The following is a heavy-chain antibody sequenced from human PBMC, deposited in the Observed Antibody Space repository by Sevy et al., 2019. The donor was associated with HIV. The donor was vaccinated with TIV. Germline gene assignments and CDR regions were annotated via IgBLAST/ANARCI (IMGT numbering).Heavy chain of an antibody. J-gene: IGHJ5*02. V-gene: IGHV3-23*01. CDR3: AKASSGRAGVRNWFDP. CDR2: ISGSGGST. CDR1: GFTFSSYA. Sequence: GGSLRLSCAASGFTFSSYAMSWVRQAPGKGLEWVSAISGSGGSTYYADSVKGRFTISRDNSKNTLYLQMNSLRAEDRAVYYCAKASSGRAGVRNWFDPWGQGTLVTVSS. D-gene: IGHD6-19*01.